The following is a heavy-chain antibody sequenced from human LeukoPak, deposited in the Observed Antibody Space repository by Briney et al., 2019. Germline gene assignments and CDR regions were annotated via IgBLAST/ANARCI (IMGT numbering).Heavy chain of an antibody. V-gene: IGHV3-48*01. Sequence: GGSLRLSCAASRFTFSRYNMKGFRQAPGKGLEWVSYISSSGTSMYYADSVKGRFTISRDNAKNSLYLQMNSLRAEDTALYYCARHSISLLRGVIVYMDVWGQGTTVTVSS. CDR2: ISSSGTSM. CDR3: ARHSISLLRGVIVYMDV. J-gene: IGHJ6*03. D-gene: IGHD3-10*01. CDR1: RFTFSRYN.